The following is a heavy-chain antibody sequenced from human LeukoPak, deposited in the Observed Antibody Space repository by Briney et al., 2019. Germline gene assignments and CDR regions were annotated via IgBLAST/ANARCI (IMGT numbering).Heavy chain of an antibody. CDR3: ALAGEYGSESLFDY. CDR2: ISGSGGST. J-gene: IGHJ4*02. CDR1: GFTFSSYA. V-gene: IGHV3-23*01. Sequence: PGRSLRLSCAATGFTFSSYAKSWVRQAPGKGLEWVSAISGSGGSTYYADSVKGRFTISRDNSKNTLYLQMNSLRAEDTAVYYCALAGEYGSESLFDYWGQGTLVTVSS. D-gene: IGHD3-10*01.